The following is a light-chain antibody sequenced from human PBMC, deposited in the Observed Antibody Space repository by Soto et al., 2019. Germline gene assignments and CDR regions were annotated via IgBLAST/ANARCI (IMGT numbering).Light chain of an antibody. CDR1: QTVSSNY. J-gene: IGKJ2*01. CDR2: GAS. V-gene: IGKV3-20*01. CDR3: QQYGWSPYT. Sequence: EIVLTQSPGTLSLSPGERATLSCRASQTVSSNYLAWYQQKPGQAPRLLIYGASSRATATPDRFSGSGSGTDFTLTISRLEPEDFAVYYCQQYGWSPYTFGQGTKLEIK.